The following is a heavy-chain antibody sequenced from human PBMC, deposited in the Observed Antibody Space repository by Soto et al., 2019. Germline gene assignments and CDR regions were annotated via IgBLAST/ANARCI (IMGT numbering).Heavy chain of an antibody. CDR1: GFTFSSYA. CDR3: ARGVRFTAHEYFQH. V-gene: IGHV3-30-3*01. J-gene: IGHJ1*01. CDR2: ISYDGSNK. Sequence: QVQLVESGGGVVQPGRSLRLSCAASGFTFSSYAMHWVRQAPGKWLEWVAVISYDGSNKYYADSVKGRFTISRDNSKNTQYLQMNSLRAEDTAVYYCARGVRFTAHEYFQHWGQGTLVTVSS. D-gene: IGHD3-10*01.